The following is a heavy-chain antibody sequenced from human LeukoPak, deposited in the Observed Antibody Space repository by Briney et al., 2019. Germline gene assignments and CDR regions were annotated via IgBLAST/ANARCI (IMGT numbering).Heavy chain of an antibody. D-gene: IGHD1-26*01. J-gene: IGHJ4*02. V-gene: IGHV4-34*01. Sequence: SETLSLTCAVYGGSFSGYYWSWIRQPPGKGLEWIGEINHSGSTNYNPSLKSRVTISVDTSKNQFSLKLSSVTAADTAVYYCARHEGTLGSYLIDYWGQGTLVTVSS. CDR1: GGSFSGYY. CDR3: ARHEGTLGSYLIDY. CDR2: INHSGST.